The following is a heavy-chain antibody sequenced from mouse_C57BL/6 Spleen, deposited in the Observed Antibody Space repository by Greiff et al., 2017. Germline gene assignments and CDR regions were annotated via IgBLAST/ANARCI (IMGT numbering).Heavy chain of an antibody. CDR3: ARYSGSSYVGFAY. Sequence: VQLQQSGAELARPGASVKLSCKASGYTFTSYGISWVKQRTGQGLEWIGEIYPRSGNTYYNEKFKGKATLTADKSASTAYMELRSLTSEDSAVYFCARYSGSSYVGFAYWGQGTLVTVSA. J-gene: IGHJ3*01. CDR1: GYTFTSYG. CDR2: IYPRSGNT. D-gene: IGHD1-1*01. V-gene: IGHV1-81*01.